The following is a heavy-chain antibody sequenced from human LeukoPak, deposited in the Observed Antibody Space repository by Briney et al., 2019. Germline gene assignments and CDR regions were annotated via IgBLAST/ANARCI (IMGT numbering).Heavy chain of an antibody. CDR1: GFSFRTYA. J-gene: IGHJ4*02. CDR3: VKSLPGSCTGGSCPPSDY. V-gene: IGHV3-23*01. Sequence: GGSPRPSSAPSGFSFRTYATRSGSHSPGKGPGWGSTLSGNGVDTYQVFSVEGRFTISRDDSNSILYLHMSGLRADDTALYYCVKSLPGSCTGGSCPPSDYWGQGTLVTVSS. CDR2: LSGNGVDT. D-gene: IGHD2-15*01.